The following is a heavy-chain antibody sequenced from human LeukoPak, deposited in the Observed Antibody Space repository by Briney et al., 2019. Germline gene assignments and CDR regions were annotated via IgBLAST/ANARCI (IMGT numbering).Heavy chain of an antibody. CDR1: GGSITSHY. CDR3: ARSVDTAMVGYYYYYMDV. Sequence: SETLSLTCTVSGGSITSHYWSWIRQAPGKGLEWIGFIYYSGRTKYNPSLQSRVTISLDTSEKKFSLKVTSVTAADTAVYYCARSVDTAMVGYYYYYMDVWGKGTTVTVSS. CDR2: IYYSGRT. J-gene: IGHJ6*03. V-gene: IGHV4-59*08. D-gene: IGHD5-18*01.